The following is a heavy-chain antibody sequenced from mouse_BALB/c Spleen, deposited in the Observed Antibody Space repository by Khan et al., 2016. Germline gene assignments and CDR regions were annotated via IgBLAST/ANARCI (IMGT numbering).Heavy chain of an antibody. CDR1: GYTSANYW. CDR3: ADALFVY. CDR2: IYPGDGDT. V-gene: IGHV1-87*01. J-gene: IGHJ3*01. Sequence: QVQLQQSGAELARPGASVGLSCKASGYTSANYWMQWVKQRPGQGLEWIGSIYPGDGDTRYSQKFKDKATLTADKSSSSAYMHLRSVASEDSAVYYCADALFVYWGQGTLVTVSA.